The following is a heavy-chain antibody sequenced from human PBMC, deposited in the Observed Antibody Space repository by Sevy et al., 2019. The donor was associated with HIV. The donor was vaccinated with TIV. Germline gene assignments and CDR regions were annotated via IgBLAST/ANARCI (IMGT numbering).Heavy chain of an antibody. D-gene: IGHD6-19*01. V-gene: IGHV3-53*01. CDR3: ARATSSGWYWAFDY. J-gene: IGHJ4*02. CDR2: VYSTGRT. Sequence: GGSLRLSCAASAFTVSSNYMSWVRQGPGEGLEWVSAVYSTGRTFYADSVKGRFTLSRDNSKNTLYLQMNSLRAEDTAVYYCARATSSGWYWAFDYWGQGTLVTVSS. CDR1: AFTVSSNY.